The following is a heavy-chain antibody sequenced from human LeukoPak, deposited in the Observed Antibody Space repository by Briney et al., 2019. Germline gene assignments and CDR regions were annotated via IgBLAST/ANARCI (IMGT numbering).Heavy chain of an antibody. CDR3: ARRAVSPLRTATVVVPAAISYFDY. CDR2: IYHSGST. J-gene: IGHJ4*02. V-gene: IGHV4-38-2*01. Sequence: PSETLSLTWAVSGYSISRGYYWGCSRQPPGKGMEWIGSIYHSGSTYYNPSLKSRVTISVDTSKNQFSLKLSSVSAADTAVYYCARRAVSPLRTATVVVPAAISYFDYWGQGTLVTVSS. D-gene: IGHD2-2*01. CDR1: GYSISRGYY.